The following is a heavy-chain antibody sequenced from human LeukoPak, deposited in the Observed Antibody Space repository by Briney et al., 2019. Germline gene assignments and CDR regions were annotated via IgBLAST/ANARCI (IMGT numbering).Heavy chain of an antibody. D-gene: IGHD6-6*01. V-gene: IGHV3-48*01. CDR1: GFTFSSYS. CDR2: ISSSSSTI. J-gene: IGHJ4*02. CDR3: ARASYSSSSPFDY. Sequence: PGGSLRLSCAASGFTFSSYSMNWVRQAPGKGLEWVSYISSSSSTIYYADSVKGRFTISRDNAKNSLYLQMNSLRAEDTAVYYCARASYSSSSPFDYWGQGTLVTVSS.